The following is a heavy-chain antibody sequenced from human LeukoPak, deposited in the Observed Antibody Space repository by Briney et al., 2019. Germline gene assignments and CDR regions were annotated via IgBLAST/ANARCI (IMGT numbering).Heavy chain of an antibody. CDR2: IKSKPDGGTT. J-gene: IGHJ4*02. V-gene: IGHV3-15*07. Sequence: PGGSLRLSCVASGLIFSNAWMNWVRQAPGKGLEWVGRIKSKPDGGTTDYAAPVKGRFTISRDDSKNTVFLQMNSLKTEDTAVYYCATGGINLDFWGQGTLVTVSS. D-gene: IGHD5-24*01. CDR1: GLIFSNAW. CDR3: ATGGINLDF.